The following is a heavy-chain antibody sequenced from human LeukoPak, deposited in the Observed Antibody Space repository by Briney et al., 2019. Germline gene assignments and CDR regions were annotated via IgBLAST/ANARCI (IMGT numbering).Heavy chain of an antibody. Sequence: ASVKVSCKASGYTFTGYYLHWVRQAPGQGLEWMGWINLNNDDTNYAQKFQGWVTMTRDTSISTAYMELSRLRSDDTAVYYCARGYYYDSSGYYQLDYWGQGTLVTVSS. J-gene: IGHJ4*02. CDR1: GYTFTGYY. CDR3: ARGYYYDSSGYYQLDY. V-gene: IGHV1-2*04. D-gene: IGHD3-22*01. CDR2: INLNNDDT.